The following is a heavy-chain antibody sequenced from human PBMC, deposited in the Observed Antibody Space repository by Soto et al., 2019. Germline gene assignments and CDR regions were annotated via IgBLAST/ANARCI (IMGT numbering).Heavy chain of an antibody. J-gene: IGHJ6*02. CDR3: AKDQGEELPRGYYGMDV. Sequence: GESLKISCKGSGYSFTSYWIGWVRQMPGKGLEWMGIIYPGDSDTRYSPSFQGQVTISADKSISTAYLQWSSLKASDTAMYYCAKDQGEELPRGYYGMDVWGQGTTVTVSS. CDR1: GYSFTSYW. D-gene: IGHD2-15*01. CDR2: IYPGDSDT. V-gene: IGHV5-51*01.